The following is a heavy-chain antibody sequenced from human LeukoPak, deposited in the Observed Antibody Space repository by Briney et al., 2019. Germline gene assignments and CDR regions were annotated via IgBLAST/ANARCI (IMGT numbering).Heavy chain of an antibody. Sequence: GESLKISCKGSGYSFTSNWIGWVRQMPGKGLEWMGIIYPGDSDTRYSPSFQGQVTISADKSISTAYLQWSSLKASDTAMYYCARGNLEITMVRGVITLFDYWGQGTLVTVSS. CDR2: IYPGDSDT. J-gene: IGHJ4*02. V-gene: IGHV5-51*01. D-gene: IGHD3-10*01. CDR1: GYSFTSNW. CDR3: ARGNLEITMVRGVITLFDY.